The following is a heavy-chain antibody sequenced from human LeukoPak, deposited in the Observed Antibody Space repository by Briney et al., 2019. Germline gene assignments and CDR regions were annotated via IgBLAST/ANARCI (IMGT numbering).Heavy chain of an antibody. Sequence: GGSLRLSCAASGFTFSSYWMSWVRQAPGKGLEWVAFIRYDGSNKYYADSVKGRFTISRDNSKNTLYLQMNSLRAEDTAVYYCAKDEADIVVVPAASGSYYMDVWGKGTTVTVSS. CDR1: GFTFSSYW. J-gene: IGHJ6*03. V-gene: IGHV3-30*02. D-gene: IGHD2-2*01. CDR3: AKDEADIVVVPAASGSYYMDV. CDR2: IRYDGSNK.